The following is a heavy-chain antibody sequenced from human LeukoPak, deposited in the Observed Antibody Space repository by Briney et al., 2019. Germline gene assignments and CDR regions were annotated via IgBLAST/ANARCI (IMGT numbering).Heavy chain of an antibody. Sequence: PSETLSLTCTVSGGSISSSNYYWGWIHQPPGKGLEWIGSIYYSGITYYNPSLKSRVTISVETSNNQFSLKLSSVTAADTAMYYCARLLIYCSSTSCHFDYWGQGTLVTVSS. CDR3: ARLLIYCSSTSCHFDY. CDR1: GGSISSSNYY. V-gene: IGHV4-39*01. D-gene: IGHD2-2*01. J-gene: IGHJ4*02. CDR2: IYYSGIT.